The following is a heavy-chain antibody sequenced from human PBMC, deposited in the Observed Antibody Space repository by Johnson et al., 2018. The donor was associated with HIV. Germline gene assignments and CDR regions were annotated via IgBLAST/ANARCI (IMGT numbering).Heavy chain of an antibody. CDR1: GFTFSSYA. Sequence: HVQLVESGGGVAQPGRSLRLSCAASGFTFSSYAMHWVRQAPGKGLEWVAVISYDGSNKYYADSVKGRFTISRDNSKNTLYLQMSSLKTEDTAVYYCTTADIVGTFDIWGQGTMVTVS. CDR2: ISYDGSNK. V-gene: IGHV3-30-3*01. CDR3: TTADIVGTFDI. J-gene: IGHJ3*02. D-gene: IGHD2-15*01.